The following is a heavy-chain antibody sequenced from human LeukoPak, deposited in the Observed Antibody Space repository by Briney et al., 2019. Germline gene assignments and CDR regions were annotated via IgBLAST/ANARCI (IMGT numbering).Heavy chain of an antibody. D-gene: IGHD5-18*01. J-gene: IGHJ4*02. CDR3: AKGSGQIQLWSNFDS. V-gene: IGHV3-23*01. CDR2: VSGGGGST. Sequence: GGSLRLSCAASGFTFSSYAMSWVRQAPGKGLGWVSGVSGGGGSTYYADSAKGRFTISRDNSKNTLYLQMNSLRAEDTAVYYCAKGSGQIQLWSNFDSWGQGTLVTVSP. CDR1: GFTFSSYA.